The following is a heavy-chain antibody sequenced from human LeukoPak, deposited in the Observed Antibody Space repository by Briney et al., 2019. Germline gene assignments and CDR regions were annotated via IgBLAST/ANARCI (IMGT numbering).Heavy chain of an antibody. CDR1: GYTFTGYY. Sequence: ASVKVSCKASGYTFTGYYMHWVRQAPGQGLEWMGWINPNSGGTNYAQKFQGRVTMTRDTSISTAYMELSRLRSDDTAVYYCASINKGSGKNHHYFDYWGQGTLVTVSS. CDR2: INPNSGGT. J-gene: IGHJ4*02. CDR3: ASINKGSGKNHHYFDY. V-gene: IGHV1-2*02. D-gene: IGHD3-10*01.